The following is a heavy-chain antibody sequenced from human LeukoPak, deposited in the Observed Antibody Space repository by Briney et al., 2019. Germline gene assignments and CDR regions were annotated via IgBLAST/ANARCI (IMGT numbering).Heavy chain of an antibody. J-gene: IGHJ6*02. V-gene: IGHV4-34*01. Sequence: SETLSLTCAVYGGSFSGYYWSWIRQPPGKGLEWIGEINHSGSTNYTPSLKSRVTISVDTSKTQFSLKLSSVTAADTAVYYCASTYYSYYGMDVWGQGATVTVSS. CDR2: INHSGST. CDR3: ASTYYSYYGMDV. CDR1: GGSFSGYY.